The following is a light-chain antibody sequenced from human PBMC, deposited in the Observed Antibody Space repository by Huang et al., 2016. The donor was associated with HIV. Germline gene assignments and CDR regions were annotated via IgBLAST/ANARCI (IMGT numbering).Light chain of an antibody. Sequence: DIVMTQSPLSLSVTPGEPASMSCRSSQSLLHNNGYNYLDWYLQKPGQSPQRLIYLGSKRTSGVPDRCSGSGSGTDFTLKISRVEAEDVGVYYCMQALQTPPYTFGQGTKLEIK. V-gene: IGKV2-28*01. J-gene: IGKJ2*01. CDR1: QSLLHNNGYNY. CDR2: LGS. CDR3: MQALQTPPYT.